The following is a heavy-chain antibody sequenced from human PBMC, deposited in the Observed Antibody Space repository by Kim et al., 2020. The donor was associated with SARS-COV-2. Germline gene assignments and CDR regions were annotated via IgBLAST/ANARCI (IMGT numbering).Heavy chain of an antibody. D-gene: IGHD6-19*01. Sequence: AGSTRDRFTSARDNSKNPLYLQMDTLRPEDTAVYYCAREGHSCGRAGTLDDWGQGTLVTVSS. CDR3: AREGHSCGRAGTLDD. J-gene: IGHJ4*02. V-gene: IGHV3-30*07.